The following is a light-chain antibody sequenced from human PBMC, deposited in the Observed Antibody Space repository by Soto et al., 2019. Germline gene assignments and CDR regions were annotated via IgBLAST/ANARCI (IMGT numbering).Light chain of an antibody. CDR3: SSYIGSGIRV. CDR2: EVS. J-gene: IGLJ2*01. V-gene: IGLV2-14*01. CDR1: SSDVGGYNY. Sequence: QSALTQPASVSGSPGQSITISCTGTSSDVGGYNYVSWYQQHPGKAPKLMIYEVSNRPSGVSNRFSGSKSGNTASLTISGLQAEDEGDYYCSSYIGSGIRVFGGGTQLTVL.